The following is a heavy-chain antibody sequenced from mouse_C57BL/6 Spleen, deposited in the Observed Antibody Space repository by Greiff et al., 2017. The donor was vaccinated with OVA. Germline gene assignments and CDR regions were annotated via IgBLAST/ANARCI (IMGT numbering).Heavy chain of an antibody. Sequence: QVQLQQPGAELVKPGASVKLSCKASGYTFTSYWMQWVKQRPGQGLEWIGEIDPSDSYTNYNQKFKGKATLTVDTSSSTAYMQLSSLTSEDSAVYYCARWAGGSYGYFDVWGTGTTVTVSS. CDR3: ARWAGGSYGYFDV. CDR1: GYTFTSYW. V-gene: IGHV1-50*01. CDR2: IDPSDSYT. D-gene: IGHD1-1*01. J-gene: IGHJ1*03.